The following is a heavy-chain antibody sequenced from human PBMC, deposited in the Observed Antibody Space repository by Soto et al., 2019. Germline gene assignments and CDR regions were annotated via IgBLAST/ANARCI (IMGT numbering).Heavy chain of an antibody. J-gene: IGHJ5*02. Sequence: PSETLSLTCTVSGGSISSSSYYWGWIRQPPGKGLEWIGSIYYSGSTYYNPSLKSRVTISVDTSKNQFSLKLSPVTAADTAVYYCARLSGYYDILTGYYNWFDPWGQGTLVTVSS. CDR1: GGSISSSSYY. CDR2: IYYSGST. V-gene: IGHV4-39*07. D-gene: IGHD3-9*01. CDR3: ARLSGYYDILTGYYNWFDP.